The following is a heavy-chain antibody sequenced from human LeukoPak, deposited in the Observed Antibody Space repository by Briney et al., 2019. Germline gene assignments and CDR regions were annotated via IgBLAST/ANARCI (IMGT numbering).Heavy chain of an antibody. CDR3: ARDYYGSGSHYKIRHYYYYGMDV. Sequence: PSETLSLTCAVYGGSFSGYYWSWIRQPPGKGLEWIGEINHSGSTNYNPSLKSRVTISVDTSKNQFSLKLSSVTAADTAVYYCARDYYGSGSHYKIRHYYYYGMDVWGKGTTVTVSS. J-gene: IGHJ6*04. D-gene: IGHD3-10*01. V-gene: IGHV4-34*01. CDR1: GGSFSGYY. CDR2: INHSGST.